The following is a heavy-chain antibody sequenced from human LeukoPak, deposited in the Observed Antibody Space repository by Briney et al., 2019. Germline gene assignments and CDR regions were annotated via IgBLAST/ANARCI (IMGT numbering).Heavy chain of an antibody. J-gene: IGHJ6*03. CDR1: GFTFSSYW. CDR3: ARDRHYYDSSGYYLYYYYYYMDV. D-gene: IGHD3-22*01. CDR2: IKQDGSEK. V-gene: IGHV3-7*01. Sequence: PGGSLRLSCAASGFTFSSYWMSWVRQAPGKGLEWVANIKQDGSEKYHVDSVKGRFTISRDNAKNSLYLQMNSLRAEDTAVYYCARDRHYYDSSGYYLYYYYYYMDVWGKGTTVTISS.